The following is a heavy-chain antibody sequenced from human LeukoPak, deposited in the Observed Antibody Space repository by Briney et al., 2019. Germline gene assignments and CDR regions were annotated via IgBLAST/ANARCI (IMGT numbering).Heavy chain of an antibody. CDR1: GFTFSSYS. Sequence: PGGSLRLSCAASGFTFSSYSMNWVRQAPGKGLEWVSSISSSSSYIYYADSVKGRFTISRDNAKNSLYLQMNSLRAEDTAVYYCARDGGIMITFGGVNDAFDIWGQGTMVTVSS. J-gene: IGHJ3*02. CDR2: ISSSSSYI. V-gene: IGHV3-21*01. D-gene: IGHD3-16*01. CDR3: ARDGGIMITFGGVNDAFDI.